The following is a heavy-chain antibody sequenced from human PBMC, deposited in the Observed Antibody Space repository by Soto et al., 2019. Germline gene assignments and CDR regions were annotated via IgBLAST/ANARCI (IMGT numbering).Heavy chain of an antibody. Sequence: EVQLLESGGGLVQPGGSLRLSCAASGFTFSSYAMSWVRQAPGKGLEWVSAISGSGGSTYYADSVKGRFTISRDNSKNTLYLQMNSLRAEDTAVYYCAKDKNRQQLVPSWFDPWGQGTLVTVSS. J-gene: IGHJ5*02. CDR3: AKDKNRQQLVPSWFDP. V-gene: IGHV3-23*01. CDR2: ISGSGGST. CDR1: GFTFSSYA. D-gene: IGHD6-13*01.